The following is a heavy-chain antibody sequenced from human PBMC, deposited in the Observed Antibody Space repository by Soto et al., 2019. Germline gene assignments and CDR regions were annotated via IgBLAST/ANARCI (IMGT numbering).Heavy chain of an antibody. CDR3: GKASSSNSWSPIDY. Sequence: ALQLACVASVFTFEDYAMPWVRQIPGKGLQWVSGISWSTSSIGYGASLRGRFLISRDNANNSLYLQMNDLRPEDTALYYCGKASSSNSWSPIDYWGQGTLFTVSS. CDR2: ISWSTSSI. J-gene: IGHJ4*02. CDR1: VFTFEDYA. V-gene: IGHV3-9*01. D-gene: IGHD3-3*01.